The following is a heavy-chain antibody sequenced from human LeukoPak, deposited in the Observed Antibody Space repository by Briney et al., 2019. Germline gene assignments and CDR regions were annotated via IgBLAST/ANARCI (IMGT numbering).Heavy chain of an antibody. V-gene: IGHV3-72*01. J-gene: IGHJ6*02. CDR2: TRNKPKRYTT. CDR3: VRAARESPDNCYYGLDA. Sequence: GGSLRLSCAASGFTFSDHYMDWVRQAPGKELEWVGRTRNKPKRYTTEYAASVKGRFTISRDDSKNSLYLQMNSLKNEDTAVYYCVRAARESPDNCYYGLDAWGQGTTVTVSS. CDR1: GFTFSDHY.